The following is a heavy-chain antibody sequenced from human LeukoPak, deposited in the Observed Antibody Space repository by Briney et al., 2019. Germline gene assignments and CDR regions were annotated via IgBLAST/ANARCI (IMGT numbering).Heavy chain of an antibody. V-gene: IGHV4-39*07. D-gene: IGHD1-1*01. CDR1: GGSISTSNYY. CDR2: IFYSGST. Sequence: SETLSLTCTVSGGSISTSNYYWGWIRQPPGKGLEWIGNIFYSGSTYYGPSLKSRLTISLDTSRNQFSLKLNSVTAADTALYYCARHSTTRSNYFDYWGQGTLVTVSS. CDR3: ARHSTTRSNYFDY. J-gene: IGHJ4*02.